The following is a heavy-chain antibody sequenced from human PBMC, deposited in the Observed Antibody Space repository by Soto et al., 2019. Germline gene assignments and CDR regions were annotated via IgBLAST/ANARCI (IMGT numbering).Heavy chain of an antibody. V-gene: IGHV1-24*01. Sequence: ASVKVSCKVSGYTLTELSMHWVRQAPGKGLEWMGGFDPEDGETIYAQKFQGRVTMTEDTSTDTAYMELSSLRSEDTAVYYCVTDRYPETMIVVLGYWGQGTLVTVSS. D-gene: IGHD3-22*01. CDR3: VTDRYPETMIVVLGY. J-gene: IGHJ4*02. CDR2: FDPEDGET. CDR1: GYTLTELS.